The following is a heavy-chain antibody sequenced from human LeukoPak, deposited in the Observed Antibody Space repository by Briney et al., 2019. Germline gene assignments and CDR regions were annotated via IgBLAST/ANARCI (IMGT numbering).Heavy chain of an antibody. CDR1: GYTFSNAW. CDR3: TTDIYGVLGY. J-gene: IGHJ4*02. D-gene: IGHD3-3*01. Sequence: GGSLRLSCAASGYTFSNAWVRWVREAPGKGLEWVGRIKSKTDGGTTDYAAPVKGRFTISRDDSKNTLYLQMNSLKTEDTAVYYCTTDIYGVLGYWGQGTLVTVSS. V-gene: IGHV3-15*01. CDR2: IKSKTDGGTT.